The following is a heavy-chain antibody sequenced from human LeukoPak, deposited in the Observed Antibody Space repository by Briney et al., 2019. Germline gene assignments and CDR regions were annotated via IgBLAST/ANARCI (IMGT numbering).Heavy chain of an antibody. V-gene: IGHV3-48*04. Sequence: GGSLRLSCVASGFSFRSYSMNWVRQAPGKGLEWVSYISSSSGNIIYYADSVKGRFTISRDNAKNSLYLQMNSLRLEDTAVYYCASGKWKNGYYMDVWGKGTTITVSS. CDR1: GFSFRSYS. CDR3: ASGKWKNGYYMDV. CDR2: ISSSSGNII. D-gene: IGHD1/OR15-1a*01. J-gene: IGHJ6*03.